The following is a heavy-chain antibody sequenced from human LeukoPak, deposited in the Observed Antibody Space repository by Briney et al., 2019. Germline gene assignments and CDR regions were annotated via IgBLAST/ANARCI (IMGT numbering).Heavy chain of an antibody. CDR1: GYTFTTYS. D-gene: IGHD3-3*01. CDR3: AREHDFLIDYSFDY. V-gene: IGHV1-3*01. CDR2: INAGNGNT. Sequence: ASGKVSGKASGYTFTTYSIFWMRQAPGQGLEGRGWINAGNGNTKYSQKLQGRVTITRDTSANTAYVELSSLRSEDTALYYCAREHDFLIDYSFDYWGQGTLVTVSS. J-gene: IGHJ4*02.